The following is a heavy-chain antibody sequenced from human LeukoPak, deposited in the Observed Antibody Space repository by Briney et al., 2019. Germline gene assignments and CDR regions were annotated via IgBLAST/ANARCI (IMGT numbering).Heavy chain of an antibody. V-gene: IGHV1-18*01. CDR2: ISAYSGNT. D-gene: IGHD3-10*01. CDR1: GYRFNSYD. Sequence: ASVKVSCKASGYRFNSYDLSWVRQAPGQGLEWMGWISAYSGNTNYAGKFHDRVTMTTDTSTGIAYMELRSLKFDDTAVYYCATNYGSGSAPLDPWGQGTLVTVSA. CDR3: ATNYGSGSAPLDP. J-gene: IGHJ5*02.